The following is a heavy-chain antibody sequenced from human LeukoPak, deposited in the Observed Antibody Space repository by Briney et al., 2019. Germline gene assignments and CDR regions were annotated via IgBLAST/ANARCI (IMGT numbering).Heavy chain of an antibody. Sequence: GGSLRLSCAASGLMFSSSWMSWVRQAPGKGLEWVASIKQDGSQKNYVDSVKGRFTISRDNAQSSLYLQMNSLRVEDTAVYYCARGPSYYYDSSGYPYYFDYWGQGTLVTVSS. J-gene: IGHJ4*02. D-gene: IGHD3-22*01. CDR1: GLMFSSSW. CDR3: ARGPSYYYDSSGYPYYFDY. CDR2: IKQDGSQK. V-gene: IGHV3-7*01.